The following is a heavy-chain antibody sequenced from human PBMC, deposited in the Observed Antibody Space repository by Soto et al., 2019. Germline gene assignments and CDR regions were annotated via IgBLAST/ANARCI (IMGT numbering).Heavy chain of an antibody. CDR1: GGSITGYY. D-gene: IGHD2-15*01. CDR3: AKGPGGGYCSGDKCYNFDY. Sequence: SETLSLTCTVSGGSITGYYWTWIRQPAGKGLEWIGRIYTSGSTNYNPSLKSRVTMSVDTSKNQFSLKLTSVTAADTAVYYCAKGPGGGYCSGDKCYNFDYWGQGTLVTVSS. J-gene: IGHJ4*02. V-gene: IGHV4-4*07. CDR2: IYTSGST.